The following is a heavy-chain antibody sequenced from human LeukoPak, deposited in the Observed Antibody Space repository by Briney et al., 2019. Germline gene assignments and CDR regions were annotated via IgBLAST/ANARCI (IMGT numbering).Heavy chain of an antibody. D-gene: IGHD3-10*01. Sequence: PGGSLRLSCAASGFTFSSYAMSWVRQAPGKGLEWVSAIGGSGGSTYYADSVKGRFTISRDNSKNTLYLQMNSLRAEDTAVYYCAKAADVLLWFGEPGGYYFDYWGQGTLVTVSS. CDR3: AKAADVLLWFGEPGGYYFDY. CDR1: GFTFSSYA. J-gene: IGHJ4*02. V-gene: IGHV3-23*01. CDR2: IGGSGGST.